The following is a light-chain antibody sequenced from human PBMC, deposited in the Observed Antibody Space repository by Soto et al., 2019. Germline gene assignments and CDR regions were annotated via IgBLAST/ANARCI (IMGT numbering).Light chain of an antibody. J-gene: IGLJ2*01. V-gene: IGLV2-14*01. CDR3: SSYTSTNTLA. CDR2: EVT. CDR1: SSDVGGYNF. Sequence: QSALTQPASVSGSPGQSITISCTGTSSDVGGYNFVSWYQQHPGKAPKLMIYEVTDRPSGVSNRFSGSKSGSTASLTISGPQAEDEADYYCSSYTSTNTLAFGGGTKLTVL.